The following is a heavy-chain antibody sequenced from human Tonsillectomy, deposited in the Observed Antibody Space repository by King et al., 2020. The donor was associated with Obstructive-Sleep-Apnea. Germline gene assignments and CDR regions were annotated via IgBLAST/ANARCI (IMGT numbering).Heavy chain of an antibody. D-gene: IGHD5-18*01. CDR3: ARDRSGYSYGYVVS. CDR2: FYFSGST. J-gene: IGHJ5*02. V-gene: IGHV4-39*07. CDR1: GGSISSSSYY. Sequence: LQLQESGPGLVKPSETLSLTCTVSGGSISSSSYYWGWIRQPPGKGLEWIGSFYFSGSTYYSPSLKSRVTISVDSSKNQFSLKLSSATAADTAVYYCARDRSGYSYGYVVSWGQGTLVTVSS.